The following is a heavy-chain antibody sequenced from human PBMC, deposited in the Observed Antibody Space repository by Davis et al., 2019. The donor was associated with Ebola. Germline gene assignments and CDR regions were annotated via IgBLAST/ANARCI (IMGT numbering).Heavy chain of an antibody. CDR2: IKSKTDGGTT. D-gene: IGHD1-26*01. Sequence: PGGSLRLSCAASGFTFSSYWMSWVRQAPGKGLEWVGRIKSKTDGGTTDYAAPVKGRFTISRDDSKNTLYLQMNSLKTEDTAVYYCTTDPNIVGASGAFDIWGQGTMVTVSS. CDR3: TTDPNIVGASGAFDI. V-gene: IGHV3-15*01. J-gene: IGHJ3*02. CDR1: GFTFSSYW.